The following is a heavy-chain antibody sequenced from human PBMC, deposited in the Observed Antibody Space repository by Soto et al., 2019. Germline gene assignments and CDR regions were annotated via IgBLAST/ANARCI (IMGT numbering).Heavy chain of an antibody. D-gene: IGHD4-17*01. CDR3: ARQSFTVTTRRYFDY. V-gene: IGHV4-59*01. CDR1: GGSISSYY. J-gene: IGHJ4*02. CDR2: IYYSGST. Sequence: QVQLQESGPGLVKPSETLSLTCTVSGGSISSYYWSWIRQPPGKGLEWIGYIYYSGSTNYNPSLKSRVTISVDPSKNQFSLKLSSVTAADTAVYYCARQSFTVTTRRYFDYWGQGTLVTVSS.